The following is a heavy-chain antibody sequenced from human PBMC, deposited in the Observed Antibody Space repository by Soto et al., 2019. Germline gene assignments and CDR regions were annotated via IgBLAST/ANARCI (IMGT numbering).Heavy chain of an antibody. CDR2: IYYSGST. Sequence: SETLSLTCTVSGGSISSYYWSWIRQPPGKGLEWIGYIYYSGSTNYNPSLKSRVTISVDTSKNQFSLKLSSVTAADTAVYYCARHPPGDYGGVGYSFDYWGQGTRVTVSS. J-gene: IGHJ4*02. CDR1: GGSISSYY. V-gene: IGHV4-59*08. CDR3: ARHPPGDYGGVGYSFDY. D-gene: IGHD4-17*01.